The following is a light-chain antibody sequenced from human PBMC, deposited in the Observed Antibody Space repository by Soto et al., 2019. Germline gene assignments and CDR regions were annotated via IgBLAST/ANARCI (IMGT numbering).Light chain of an antibody. CDR1: SSDVGGYNY. J-gene: IGLJ2*01. CDR2: DVS. Sequence: QSALTQPASVSGSPGQSITISCTGTSSDVGGYNYVSWYQQHPGKAPKFIIYDVSNRPSGVSNRFSGSKSGNTASLTISGLQAEDEADYYCSSYAGSNNLVVFGGGTKVTVL. CDR3: SSYAGSNNLVV. V-gene: IGLV2-14*01.